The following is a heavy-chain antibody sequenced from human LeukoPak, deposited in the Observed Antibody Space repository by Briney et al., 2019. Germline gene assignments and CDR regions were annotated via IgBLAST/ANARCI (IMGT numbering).Heavy chain of an antibody. Sequence: GASVKVSCEASGYTFTSYYMHWVRQAPGQGLEWMACINPNSGGTNYAQKAQGRVTMTRDTSNSTAYLELSRLRSDDTAVYYCARGRVRAAAGTWFDPWGQGTLVTVSS. D-gene: IGHD6-13*01. CDR1: GYTFTSYY. J-gene: IGHJ5*02. V-gene: IGHV1-2*02. CDR2: INPNSGGT. CDR3: ARGRVRAAAGTWFDP.